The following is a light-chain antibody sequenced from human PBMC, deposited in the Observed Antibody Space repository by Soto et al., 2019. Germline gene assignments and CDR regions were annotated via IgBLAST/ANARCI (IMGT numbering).Light chain of an antibody. V-gene: IGKV3-11*01. Sequence: EIVLTQSPATLSLSPGERATLSCRASQSVSSFLAWYQHQPGQAPRLLIDGASNRATGIPARFRGSGSGTDFTLTISRLEREDFAVYSCQQRSGWPEFSFGGGTRVEIK. J-gene: IGKJ4*01. CDR1: QSVSSF. CDR3: QQRSGWPEFS. CDR2: GAS.